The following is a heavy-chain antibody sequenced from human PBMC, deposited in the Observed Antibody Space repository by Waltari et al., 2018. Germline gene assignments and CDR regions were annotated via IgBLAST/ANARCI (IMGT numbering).Heavy chain of an antibody. CDR1: GFNVNTHY. Sequence: ELQLVESGGGLIQPGGSLMLSCAASGFNVNTHYMRGVRQALGKGLEWSSVIYSGGITYYADSVKGRFTISRDSYRNTLSLQMISLRAEDTAVYYCARAESGGMFDYYYGMDVWGQGTTVTVSS. J-gene: IGHJ6*02. CDR2: IYSGGIT. D-gene: IGHD2-15*01. CDR3: ARAESGGMFDYYYGMDV. V-gene: IGHV3-53*01.